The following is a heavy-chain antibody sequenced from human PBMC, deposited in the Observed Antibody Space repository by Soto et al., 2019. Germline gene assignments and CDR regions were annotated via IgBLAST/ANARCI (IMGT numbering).Heavy chain of an antibody. CDR2: INYDGSST. CDR1: GFTFSTYW. J-gene: IGHJ4*02. Sequence: GGSLRLSCAASGFTFSTYWMHWVRQAPGKGLVWVSRINYDGSSTDYADSVKGRFTISRDNAKNTLYLQMNTLTAEDTAVYYCTRGPRPTSVGTGAYWGQGTLVTVSS. CDR3: TRGPRPTSVGTGAY. V-gene: IGHV3-74*01. D-gene: IGHD3-10*01.